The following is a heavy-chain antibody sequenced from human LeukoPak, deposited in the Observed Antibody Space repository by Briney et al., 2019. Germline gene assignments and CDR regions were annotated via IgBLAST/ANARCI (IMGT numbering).Heavy chain of an antibody. V-gene: IGHV5-51*01. J-gene: IGHJ4*02. CDR2: IDPVYSDT. CDR1: GCLLPSYW. CDR3: ARRGGSGWGYYFDY. Sequence: LQLSWIGSGCLLPSYWIGWVRQLPGKGLEWIGVIDPVYSDTRFSQSFQGQATISAGKYISTAYLQWSRLKASDTAKYYCARRGGSGWGYYFDYWGQGTLVTVSS. D-gene: IGHD6-19*01.